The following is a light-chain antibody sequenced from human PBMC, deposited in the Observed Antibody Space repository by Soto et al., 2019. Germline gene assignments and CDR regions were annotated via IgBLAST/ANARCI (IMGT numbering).Light chain of an antibody. Sequence: LTNPASVSGSPVRSITISCTGTSSDVGGYNYVPCYQQHPGKAPKLVIYDVSTRPSGVANRFSGSQSGNTASLTISGIPAEAEADYYCSSYTSTSTYVFGTGTKVTVL. CDR2: DVS. V-gene: IGLV2-14*01. J-gene: IGLJ1*01. CDR3: SSYTSTSTYV. CDR1: SSDVGGYNY.